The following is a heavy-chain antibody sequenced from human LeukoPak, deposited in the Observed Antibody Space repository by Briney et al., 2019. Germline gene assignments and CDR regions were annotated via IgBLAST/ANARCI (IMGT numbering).Heavy chain of an antibody. CDR3: AKDPVGTEGGSSSWYLFFDY. D-gene: IGHD6-13*01. J-gene: IGHJ4*02. Sequence: GGSLRLSCAASGFTFSSYAMSWVRQAPGKGLESVSAISGSGGSTYYADSVKGRFTISRDNSKNTLYLQMNSLRAEDTAVYYCAKDPVGTEGGSSSWYLFFDYWGQGTLVTVSS. CDR1: GFTFSSYA. CDR2: ISGSGGST. V-gene: IGHV3-23*01.